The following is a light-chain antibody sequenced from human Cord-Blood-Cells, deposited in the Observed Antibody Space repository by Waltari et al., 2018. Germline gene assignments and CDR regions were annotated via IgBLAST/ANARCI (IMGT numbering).Light chain of an antibody. V-gene: IGLV2-14*01. CDR2: EVS. Sequence: QSALTQPASVSGSPGQSSTIACTGTSSDGGGYNYVSWYQQHPGKAPKLMIYEVSNRPSGVSNRFSGSKSGNTASLTISGLQAEDEADYYCSSYTSSSTLVFGGGTKLTVL. J-gene: IGLJ3*02. CDR3: SSYTSSSTLV. CDR1: SSDGGGYNY.